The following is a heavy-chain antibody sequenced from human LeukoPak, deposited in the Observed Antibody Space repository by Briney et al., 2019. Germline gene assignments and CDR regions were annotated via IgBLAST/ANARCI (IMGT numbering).Heavy chain of an antibody. J-gene: IGHJ3*02. CDR3: ARQQYFHDSSGLDAFDI. D-gene: IGHD3-22*01. CDR2: IYYSGST. Sequence: SETLSLTCSVSCGSIGSSSNYWGWIRLPPGKGLEWIGSIYYSGSTHYNPSLKSRVTVSVDTSKNQCSLKPSSATAADTAVYFCARQQYFHDSSGLDAFDIWGQGTMVTVSS. V-gene: IGHV4-39*01. CDR1: CGSIGSSSNY.